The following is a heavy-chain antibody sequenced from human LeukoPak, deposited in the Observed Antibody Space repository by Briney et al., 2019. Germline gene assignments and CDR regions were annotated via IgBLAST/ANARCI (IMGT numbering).Heavy chain of an antibody. V-gene: IGHV3-30*02. Sequence: GGSLRLSCAASGFTFSTYGMHWVRQAPGKGLEWVAFIRYDGGNKYYADSVKGRFTISRDNSKNTLYLQMNSLRAEDTAVYYCAPRVVPAHYWGQGTLVTVSS. CDR3: APRVVPAHY. CDR2: IRYDGGNK. D-gene: IGHD2-2*01. CDR1: GFTFSTYG. J-gene: IGHJ4*02.